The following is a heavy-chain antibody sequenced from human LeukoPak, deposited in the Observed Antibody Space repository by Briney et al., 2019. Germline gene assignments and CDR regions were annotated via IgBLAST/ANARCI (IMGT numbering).Heavy chain of an antibody. J-gene: IGHJ4*02. D-gene: IGHD4-17*01. V-gene: IGHV3-23*01. CDR2: ISGSGGST. CDR3: AKVTMTTGDPFDY. CDR1: GLTFSSYA. Sequence: GGSLTLSCAASGLTFSSYAMRWVRQATGKGLEWVSAISGSGGSTYYADSVKGRFTISRDNSKNTLYLQMNSLRAEDTAVYYCAKVTMTTGDPFDYWGQGTLVTVSS.